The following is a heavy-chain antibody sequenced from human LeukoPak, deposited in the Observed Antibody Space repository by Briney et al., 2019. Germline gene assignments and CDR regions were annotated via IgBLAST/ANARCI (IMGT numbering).Heavy chain of an antibody. V-gene: IGHV3-72*01. CDR1: GFTFSDHY. Sequence: GGSLRLSCAASGFTFSDHYMDWVRQAPGKGLEWVCRTRNKANSYTTYYAASVKGRFTISRDDSKNSLYLQMNSLKTEDTAIYYCARAYSTTWYSPGYWGQGTLVTVSS. J-gene: IGHJ4*02. CDR3: ARAYSTTWYSPGY. CDR2: TRNKANSYTT. D-gene: IGHD6-13*01.